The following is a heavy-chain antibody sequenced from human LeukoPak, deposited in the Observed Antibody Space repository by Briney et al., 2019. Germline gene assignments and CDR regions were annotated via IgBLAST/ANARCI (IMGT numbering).Heavy chain of an antibody. CDR1: GYTFTSYD. Sequence: GASVTVSCKASGYTFTSYDINWVRQATGQGLEWMGWMNPNSGNTGYAQKFQGRVTMTRNTSISTAYMELSSLRSEDTAVYYCASRAYDFWSGYYGDGRNYYYGMDVWGQGTTVTVSS. D-gene: IGHD3-3*01. J-gene: IGHJ6*02. CDR2: MNPNSGNT. V-gene: IGHV1-8*01. CDR3: ASRAYDFWSGYYGDGRNYYYGMDV.